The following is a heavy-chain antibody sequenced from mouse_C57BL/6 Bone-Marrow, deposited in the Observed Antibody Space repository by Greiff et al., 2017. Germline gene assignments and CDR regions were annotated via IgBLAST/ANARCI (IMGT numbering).Heavy chain of an antibody. J-gene: IGHJ3*01. D-gene: IGHD1-1*01. Sequence: VQRVESGAELVRPGTSVKVSCKASGYAFTNYLIEWVKQRPGQGLEWIGVINPGSGGTNYNEKFKGKATLTADKSSSTAYMQLSSLTSEDSAVYFCARRGDYGSPWFAYWGQGTLVTVSA. V-gene: IGHV1-54*01. CDR1: GYAFTNYL. CDR3: ARRGDYGSPWFAY. CDR2: INPGSGGT.